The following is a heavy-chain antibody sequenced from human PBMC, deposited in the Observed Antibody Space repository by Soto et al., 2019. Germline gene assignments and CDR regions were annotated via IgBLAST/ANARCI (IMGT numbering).Heavy chain of an antibody. Sequence: PEGALRRSCAASGFTFNSNRMNWVRQAPGKGLEWVSSMSRSSRYIYYADSVKGRFTISRDNAKNSVYLQMNSLRAEDTAVYYCARDGGVAATLANYFDYWGQGTLVTVSS. CDR2: MSRSSRYI. J-gene: IGHJ4*02. CDR3: ARDGGVAATLANYFDY. D-gene: IGHD2-15*01. CDR1: GFTFNSNR. V-gene: IGHV3-21*01.